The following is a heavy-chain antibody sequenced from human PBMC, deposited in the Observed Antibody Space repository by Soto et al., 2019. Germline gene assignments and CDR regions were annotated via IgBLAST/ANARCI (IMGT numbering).Heavy chain of an antibody. CDR1: GYTFTGYY. J-gene: IGHJ6*02. CDR2: INPNSGGT. CDR3: ARSMAPYCSSTSCYRLGGMDV. D-gene: IGHD2-2*01. V-gene: IGHV1-2*02. Sequence: QVQLVQSGAEVKKPGASVKVSCKASGYTFTGYYMHWVRQAPGQGLEWMGWINPNSGGTNYEQKFQGRVTMTRDTSISTAYMELGRLRSDDTAVYYCARSMAPYCSSTSCYRLGGMDVWGQGTTVTVSS.